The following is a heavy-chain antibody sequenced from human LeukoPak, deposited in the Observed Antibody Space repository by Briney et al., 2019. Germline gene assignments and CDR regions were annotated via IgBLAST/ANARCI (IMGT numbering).Heavy chain of an antibody. D-gene: IGHD1-26*01. CDR1: GGSISSYY. CDR3: ARHEGGSYFDY. CDR2: IYYGGIT. Sequence: SETLSLTCTVSGGSISSYYWSWIRQPPGKGLEWIGYIYYGGITNYNPSLKSRVTISVDTSKNQFSLKLSSVTAADTAVYYCARHEGGSYFDYWGQGTLVTVSS. V-gene: IGHV4-59*08. J-gene: IGHJ4*02.